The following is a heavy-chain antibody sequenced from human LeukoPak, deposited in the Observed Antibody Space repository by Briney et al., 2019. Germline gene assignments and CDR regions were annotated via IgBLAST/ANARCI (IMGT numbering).Heavy chain of an antibody. CDR1: GYTLTELS. D-gene: IGHD3-9*01. CDR3: ARERGDILTPGWFDP. Sequence: ASVKVSCKVSGYTLTELSMHWVRQAPGKGLEWMGWINPNSGGTNYAQKFQGRVTMTRDTSISTAYMELSRLRSDDTAVYYCARERGDILTPGWFDPWGQGTLVTVSS. J-gene: IGHJ5*02. V-gene: IGHV1-2*02. CDR2: INPNSGGT.